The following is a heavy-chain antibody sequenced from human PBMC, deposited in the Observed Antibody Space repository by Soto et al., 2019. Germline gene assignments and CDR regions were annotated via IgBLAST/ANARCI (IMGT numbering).Heavy chain of an antibody. CDR2: INPNSGGT. J-gene: IGHJ4*02. Sequence: ASVKVSCKASGYPFSDYYIHWVRQAPGQGLEWMGWINPNSGGTNYAQKFQGRVTITADESTSTAYMELSSLRSEDTAVYYGATGGDSYGKIDYWGPGTMVTVSS. CDR1: GYPFSDYY. V-gene: IGHV1-2*02. CDR3: ATGGDSYGKIDY. D-gene: IGHD5-18*01.